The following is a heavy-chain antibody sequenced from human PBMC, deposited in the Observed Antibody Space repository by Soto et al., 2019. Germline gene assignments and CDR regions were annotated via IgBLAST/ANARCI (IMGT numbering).Heavy chain of an antibody. CDR3: ARVASDYINSVDH. J-gene: IGHJ4*02. CDR1: GFTFNAYA. CDR2: IGGSGGNR. Sequence: DVQLLESGGGLVQPGGSLRLSWAASGFTFNAYAMTWVRQAPGKGLXWVSAIGGSGGNRYYAGSVRGRFTISRDNSKDTVDLQMNSLRVEDTAVYYCARVASDYINSVDHWGQGILVSVSS. V-gene: IGHV3-23*01. D-gene: IGHD4-4*01.